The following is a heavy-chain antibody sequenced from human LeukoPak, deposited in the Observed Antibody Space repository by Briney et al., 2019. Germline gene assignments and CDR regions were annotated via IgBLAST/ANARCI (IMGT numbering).Heavy chain of an antibody. CDR1: GGSVSSGTYY. CDR3: ARDTADEYCSSASRYGMDV. CDR2: IYYSGGT. Sequence: PSETLSLTCTVSGGSVSSGTYYWSWIRQPPGKGLEWIGYIYYSGGTKYNPSLKSRVTISVDTSKNQFSLKLSSVTAADTAVYYCARDTADEYCSSASRYGMDVWGKGTTVTVSS. J-gene: IGHJ6*04. V-gene: IGHV4-61*01. D-gene: IGHD2-2*01.